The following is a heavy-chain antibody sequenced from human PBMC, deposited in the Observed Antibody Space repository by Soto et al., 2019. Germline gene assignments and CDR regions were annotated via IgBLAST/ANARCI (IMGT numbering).Heavy chain of an antibody. V-gene: IGHV4-4*02. D-gene: IGHD6-19*01. CDR3: ARVAVAGTRFDD. Sequence: QVQLQESGPGLVKPSGTLSLTCAVSGGSISSSNWWSWVRQPPGKGLEWIGEIYHSGSTNYNPSLKNRVTISVDKSKNQSSLKLSPVTAADTAVYYGARVAVAGTRFDDWGQGTLVTVSS. J-gene: IGHJ4*02. CDR2: IYHSGST. CDR1: GGSISSSNW.